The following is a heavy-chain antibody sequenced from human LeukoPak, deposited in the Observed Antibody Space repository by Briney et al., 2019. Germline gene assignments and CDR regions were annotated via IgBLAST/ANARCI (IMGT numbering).Heavy chain of an antibody. Sequence: ASVKVSCKASGYTFTGYYMHWVRQAPGQGLEWMGWINPNSGGTNYAQKFQGRVTMTRDTSISTAYMELSRLRSDATAVYYSARGPPRYYDSSGYSQTAEYFQHWGQGTLVTVSS. CDR1: GYTFTGYY. CDR2: INPNSGGT. CDR3: ARGPPRYYDSSGYSQTAEYFQH. J-gene: IGHJ1*01. V-gene: IGHV1-2*02. D-gene: IGHD3-22*01.